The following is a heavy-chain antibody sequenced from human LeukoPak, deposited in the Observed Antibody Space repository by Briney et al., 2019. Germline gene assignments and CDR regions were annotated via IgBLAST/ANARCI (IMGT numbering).Heavy chain of an antibody. D-gene: IGHD1-26*01. CDR3: ARDIVGVGATPGTFDY. J-gene: IGHJ4*02. Sequence: ASVTVSCKASGYTFTSYGISWVRQAPGQGLEWMGWISAYNGNTNYAQKLQGRVTMTTDTSTSTAYMELRSLRSDDTAVYYCARDIVGVGATPGTFDYWGQGTLVTVSS. CDR2: ISAYNGNT. V-gene: IGHV1-18*01. CDR1: GYTFTSYG.